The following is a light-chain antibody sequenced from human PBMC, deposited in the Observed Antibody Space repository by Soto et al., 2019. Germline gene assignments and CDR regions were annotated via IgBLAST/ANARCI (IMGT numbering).Light chain of an antibody. CDR2: HVS. V-gene: IGKV3D-15*02. CDR3: QQDYNLPWT. J-gene: IGKJ1*01. Sequence: EIVMTQSPATLSVSPGDRATISCRASQSISGNLAWYQQKPGQGPRLLIYHVSTRTTGTPATFSGSGSETDFTLTISSLQPEDFAVYYCQQDYNLPWTFGHGTKVDIK. CDR1: QSISGN.